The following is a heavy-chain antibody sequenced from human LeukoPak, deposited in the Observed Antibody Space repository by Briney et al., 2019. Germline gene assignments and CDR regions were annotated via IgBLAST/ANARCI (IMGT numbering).Heavy chain of an antibody. V-gene: IGHV3-23*01. Sequence: GGSLRLSCAASGFTFVSYAMSWVRQAPGKGLEWVAAITGSGDKTYYVDSVKGRFTISRDNSKNTVSLHMNSLRAEDTAVYYCARDRWDQGGVAYWGQGTLVTVSS. D-gene: IGHD1-26*01. CDR2: ITGSGDKT. J-gene: IGHJ4*02. CDR1: GFTFVSYA. CDR3: ARDRWDQGGVAY.